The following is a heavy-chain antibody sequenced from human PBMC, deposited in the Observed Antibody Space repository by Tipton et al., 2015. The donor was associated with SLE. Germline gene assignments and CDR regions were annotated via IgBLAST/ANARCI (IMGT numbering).Heavy chain of an antibody. CDR2: INHSGNT. Sequence: TLSLTCAVYGGSFSGYYWSWIRQPPGKGLEWIGDINHSGNTNYNPSLQSRVTISVDTSKNQFSLKLSSVTAADTAVYYCASHFAIFGVVIEDWGQGTLVTVSS. CDR1: GGSFSGYY. CDR3: ASHFAIFGVVIED. D-gene: IGHD3-3*01. J-gene: IGHJ4*02. V-gene: IGHV4-34*01.